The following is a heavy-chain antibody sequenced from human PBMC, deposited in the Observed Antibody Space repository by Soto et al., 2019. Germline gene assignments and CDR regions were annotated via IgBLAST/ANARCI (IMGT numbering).Heavy chain of an antibody. V-gene: IGHV5-51*01. J-gene: IGHJ4*02. CDR1: GYSSSNHW. Sequence: GESLKISCEGVGYSSSNHWIAWVRQMPEKGLEWMGTIYPGDSDMRYSPSFRGQVTISVDKSINTAYLQWGSLKASDTAKYYCARPSREFCSGPDYWGQGTLVTVSS. CDR3: ARPSREFCSGPDY. D-gene: IGHD2-15*01. CDR2: IYPGDSDM.